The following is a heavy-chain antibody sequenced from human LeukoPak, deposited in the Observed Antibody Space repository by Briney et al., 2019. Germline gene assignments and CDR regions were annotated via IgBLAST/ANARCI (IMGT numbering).Heavy chain of an antibody. D-gene: IGHD2-2*02. Sequence: GGSLRLSCAASGFTFSSYSMNWVRQAPGKGLEWVSYISSSGSTIYYADSVKGRFTISRDNAKNSLYLQMNSLRAEDTAVYYCARVSVLYPDAFDIWGQGTMVTVSS. V-gene: IGHV3-48*04. CDR3: ARVSVLYPDAFDI. J-gene: IGHJ3*02. CDR1: GFTFSSYS. CDR2: ISSSGSTI.